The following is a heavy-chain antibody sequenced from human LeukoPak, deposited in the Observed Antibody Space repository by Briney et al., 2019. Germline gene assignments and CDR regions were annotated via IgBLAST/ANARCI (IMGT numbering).Heavy chain of an antibody. CDR1: GGTFSSYA. D-gene: IGHD4-17*01. CDR2: IIPIFGTA. J-gene: IGHJ5*02. V-gene: IGHV1-69*01. CDR3: ARGPARDYGDYVPRWFDP. Sequence: SVKVSCKASGGTFSSYAISWVRQAPGQGREWMGGIIPIFGTANYAQKFQGRVTITADESTSTAYMELSSLRSEDTAVYYCARGPARDYGDYVPRWFDPWGQGTLVTVSS.